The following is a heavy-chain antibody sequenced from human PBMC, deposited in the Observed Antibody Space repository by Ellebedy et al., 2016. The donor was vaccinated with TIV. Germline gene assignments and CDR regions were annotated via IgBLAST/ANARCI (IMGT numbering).Heavy chain of an antibody. CDR3: AGGSHTPHGMDV. CDR1: GGSVSGGSHY. D-gene: IGHD1-26*01. Sequence: SETLSLTCTVSGGSVSGGSHYWNWIRQPPGKGLEWIGYSYYIGTTNYNPSLKSRVTISEDMSRNQFSLRLNSVTAADTAVYYCAGGSHTPHGMDVWGRGTTVIVSS. V-gene: IGHV4-61*01. CDR2: SYYIGTT. J-gene: IGHJ6*02.